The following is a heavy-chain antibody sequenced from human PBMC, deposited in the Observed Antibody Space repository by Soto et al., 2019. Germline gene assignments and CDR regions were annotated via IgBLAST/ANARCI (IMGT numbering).Heavy chain of an antibody. V-gene: IGHV3-33*01. CDR1: GFTFSSYG. J-gene: IGHJ3*02. CDR2: IWYDGSNK. CDR3: ARDARYFDWLWEPGAFDI. Sequence: GGSLRLSCAASGFTFSSYGMHWVRQAPGKGLEWVAVIWYDGSNKYYADSVKGRFTISRDNSKNTLYLQMNSLRAEDTAVYYYARDARYFDWLWEPGAFDIWGQGTMVTVSS. D-gene: IGHD3-9*01.